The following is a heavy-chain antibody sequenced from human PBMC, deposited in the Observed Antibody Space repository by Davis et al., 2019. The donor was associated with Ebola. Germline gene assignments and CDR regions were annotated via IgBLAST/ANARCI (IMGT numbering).Heavy chain of an antibody. V-gene: IGHV1-24*01. J-gene: IGHJ6*02. CDR1: GYTLTELS. Sequence: AASVKVSCKVSGYTLTELSMHWVRQAPGKGLEWMGDFDPEDGETIYAQKFQGRVTMTEDTSTDTAYMELSSLRSEDTAVYYCARDQIVVVVPATVTGHYYYYGMDVWGQGTTVTVSS. CDR2: FDPEDGET. D-gene: IGHD2-15*01. CDR3: ARDQIVVVVPATVTGHYYYYGMDV.